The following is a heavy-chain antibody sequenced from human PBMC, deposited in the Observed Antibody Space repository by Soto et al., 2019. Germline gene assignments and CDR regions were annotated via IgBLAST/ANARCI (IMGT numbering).Heavy chain of an antibody. CDR1: GFTFSTYG. J-gene: IGHJ4*02. Sequence: PGGSLRLSCAASGFTFSTYGMHWVRQAPGKGLEWVAIISYDGSNKYYADSVKGRFTISRDNSKNTLYLQMNSLRAEDTAVYYCARETGSQWELPYFDYWGQGTLVTVSS. CDR3: ARETGSQWELPYFDY. D-gene: IGHD1-26*01. CDR2: ISYDGSNK. V-gene: IGHV3-30*03.